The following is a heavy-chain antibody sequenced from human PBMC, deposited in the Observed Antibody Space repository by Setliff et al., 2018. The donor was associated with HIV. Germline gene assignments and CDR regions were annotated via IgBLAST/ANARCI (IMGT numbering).Heavy chain of an antibody. CDR1: GGSISSDY. D-gene: IGHD3-22*01. CDR3: ARSRTSSGYYGVTGYGMDV. Sequence: SETLSLTCTVSGGSISSDYWSWIRQPPGKGLEWIGYIYYSGSTNYNPSLKSRVTISVATSKNQFSLKLNSLTTADTAVYYCARSRTSSGYYGVTGYGMDVWGQGTTVTVSS. CDR2: IYYSGST. V-gene: IGHV4-59*01. J-gene: IGHJ6*02.